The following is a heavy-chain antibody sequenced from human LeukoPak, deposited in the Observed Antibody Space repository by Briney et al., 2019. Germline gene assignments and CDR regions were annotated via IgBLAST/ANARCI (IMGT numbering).Heavy chain of an antibody. CDR1: GGTFSRYA. CDR3: ARERGVGVAKEKKQPNEYYFDY. Sequence: ASVKVSCKASGGTFSRYAISWVRQAPGQGLEWMGGINPIFGTANYAQKFQGRVTITTDESTRTAYMELSRLRSEDTAVYYCARERGVGVAKEKKQPNEYYFDYWGQGTLVTVSS. D-gene: IGHD2-8*02. CDR2: INPIFGTA. V-gene: IGHV1-69*05. J-gene: IGHJ4*02.